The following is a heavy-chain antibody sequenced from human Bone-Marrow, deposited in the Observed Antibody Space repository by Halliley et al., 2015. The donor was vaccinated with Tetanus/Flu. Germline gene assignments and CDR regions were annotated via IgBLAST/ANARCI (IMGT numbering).Heavy chain of an antibody. V-gene: IGHV4-4*02. CDR1: GDSISNW. Sequence: TLSLTCTVSGDSISNWWGWVRQSPEKGLEWIGESHDDGAANYNPSLKGRVTISVDRSKRQFSLELTSVTAADSAVYYCVRNNDYCVAYWGQGILVTVSS. CDR3: VRNNDYCVAY. J-gene: IGHJ4*02. D-gene: IGHD4-17*01. CDR2: SHDDGAA.